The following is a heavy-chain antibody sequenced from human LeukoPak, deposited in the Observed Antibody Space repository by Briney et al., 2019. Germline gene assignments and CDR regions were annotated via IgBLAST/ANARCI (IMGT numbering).Heavy chain of an antibody. CDR3: ARGIAAAGKGWFDP. CDR2: INPNSGGT. D-gene: IGHD6-13*01. V-gene: IGHV1-2*02. CDR1: GYTFTCYY. Sequence: ASVKVSCKASGYTFTCYYMHWVRQAPGQGLEWMGWINPNSGGTNYAQKFQGRVTMTRDTSISTAYMELSRLRSGDTAVYYCARGIAAAGKGWFDPWGQGTLVTVSS. J-gene: IGHJ5*02.